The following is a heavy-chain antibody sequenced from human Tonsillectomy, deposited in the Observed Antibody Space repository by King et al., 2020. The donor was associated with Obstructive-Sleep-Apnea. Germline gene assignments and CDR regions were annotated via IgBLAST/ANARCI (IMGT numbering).Heavy chain of an antibody. CDR3: ARDPNLYYDFWSGYLNWFDP. J-gene: IGHJ5*02. CDR1: GGSISSSSYY. V-gene: IGHV4-39*07. CDR2: IYYSGST. Sequence: QLQESGPGLVKPSETLSLTCTVSGGSISSSSYYWGWIRQPPGKGLELIGSIYYSGSTYYNPSLKSRVTISVDTSKNQFSLKLSSVTAADTAVYYCARDPNLYYDFWSGYLNWFDPWGQGTLVTVSS. D-gene: IGHD3-3*01.